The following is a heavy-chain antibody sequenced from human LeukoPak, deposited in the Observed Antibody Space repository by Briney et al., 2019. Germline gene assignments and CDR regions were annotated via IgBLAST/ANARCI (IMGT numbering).Heavy chain of an antibody. CDR3: ARTYGSGRFDYYYGMDV. CDR1: GFTVSSNY. CDR2: IYSGGST. J-gene: IGHJ6*02. V-gene: IGHV3-53*01. D-gene: IGHD3-10*01. Sequence: GGSLRLSCAASGFTVSSNYMSWVRQAPGQGLEWVSVIYSGGSTYYADSVKGRFTISRDNSKNTLYLQMNSLRAEDTAVYYCARTYGSGRFDYYYGMDVWGQGTTVTVSS.